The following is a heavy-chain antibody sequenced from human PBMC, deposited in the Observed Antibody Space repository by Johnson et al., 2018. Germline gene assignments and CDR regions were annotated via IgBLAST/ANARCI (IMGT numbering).Heavy chain of an antibody. D-gene: IGHD4-23*01. V-gene: IGHV4-59*01. CDR3: AIGGNGAFDI. CDR2: IYYSGST. J-gene: IGHJ3*02. CDR1: GGSISSYY. Sequence: QVQLQESGPGLVKPSETLSLTCTVSGGSISSYYWSWIRQPPGKGLEWIGYIYYSGSTNYNPSLKSRVTISVDTSKNQFSLKLSSVTAADTAVYYCAIGGNGAFDIWGQGKMVTVSS.